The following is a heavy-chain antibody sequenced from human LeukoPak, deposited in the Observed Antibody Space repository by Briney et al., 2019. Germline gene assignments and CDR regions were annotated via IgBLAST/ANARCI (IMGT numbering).Heavy chain of an antibody. CDR3: AKATNSYGSGSYYNYYYMDV. V-gene: IGHV3-33*06. CDR1: GFTFSSYA. CDR2: IWYDGSNI. D-gene: IGHD3-10*01. Sequence: GGSLRLSCTASGFTFSSYAMHWVRQAPGKGLEWVAVIWYDGSNIYYVYSVKGRFTISRDNSKNTLYLQMDSLRAEDTAVYHCAKATNSYGSGSYYNYYYMDVWGKGTTVTVSS. J-gene: IGHJ6*03.